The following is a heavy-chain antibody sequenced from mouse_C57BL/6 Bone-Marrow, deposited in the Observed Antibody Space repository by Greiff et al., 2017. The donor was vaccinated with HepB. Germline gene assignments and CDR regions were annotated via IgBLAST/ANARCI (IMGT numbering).Heavy chain of an antibody. V-gene: IGHV5-4*03. D-gene: IGHD2-4*01. CDR3: ARKGYDSWCAY. J-gene: IGHJ3*01. CDR1: GFTFSSYA. CDR2: ISDGGSYT. Sequence: EVKLQESGGGLVKPGGSLKLSCAASGFTFSSYAMSWVRQTPEKRLEWVATISDGGSYTYYPDNVKGRFTISRDNAKNNLYLQMSHLKSEDTAMYYGARKGYDSWCAYWGQETLVTVSA.